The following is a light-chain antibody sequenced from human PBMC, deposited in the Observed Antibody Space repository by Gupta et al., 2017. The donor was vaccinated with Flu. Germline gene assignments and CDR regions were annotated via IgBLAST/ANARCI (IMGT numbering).Light chain of an antibody. V-gene: IGKV6-21*01. CDR1: QTNDRN. CDR2: YAA. J-gene: IGKJ2*01. Sequence: SDFQSVTPKEKVSITCRARQTNDRNLHWYQPNPGTSPKLLIKYAAQSLSGVPSRFICSGSWTVFTLTINSLEAEDAATYYCLKCAGLSRTFGQGTKLEIK. CDR3: LKCAGLSRT.